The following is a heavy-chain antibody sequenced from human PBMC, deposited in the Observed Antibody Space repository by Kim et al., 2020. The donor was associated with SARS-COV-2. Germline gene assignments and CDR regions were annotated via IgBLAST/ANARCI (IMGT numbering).Heavy chain of an antibody. V-gene: IGHV4-59*01. CDR3: ARSIAAAGSEYFQY. Sequence: SETLSLTCSVSGGSIRNYYWSWIRQPPGKGLEWIGYIYYSGSTNYNPSLKSRITMSVDTSKNQFSLRLISVTAADTAMYYCARSIAAAGSEYFQYWGQGTLVTVSS. CDR2: IYYSGST. D-gene: IGHD6-13*01. J-gene: IGHJ1*01. CDR1: GGSIRNYY.